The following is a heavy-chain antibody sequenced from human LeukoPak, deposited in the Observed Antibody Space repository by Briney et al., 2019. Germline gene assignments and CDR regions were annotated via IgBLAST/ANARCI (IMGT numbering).Heavy chain of an antibody. CDR2: ISSSVKTI. D-gene: IGHD6-13*01. J-gene: IGHJ4*02. Sequence: PGGALRLSCAASGFTFISYEMNGVRQAPWKGLEWVSYISSSVKTIYYADSTKGRFTVSRDNATNSLYLQMNRLRAEDTAVYYCATTSIAAAVPGCFDYWGQGTLVTVFS. V-gene: IGHV3-48*03. CDR1: GFTFISYE. CDR3: ATTSIAAAVPGCFDY.